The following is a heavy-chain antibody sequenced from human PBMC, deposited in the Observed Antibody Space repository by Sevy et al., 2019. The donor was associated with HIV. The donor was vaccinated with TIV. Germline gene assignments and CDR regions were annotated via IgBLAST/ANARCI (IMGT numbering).Heavy chain of an antibody. CDR2: INHSGGP. J-gene: IGHJ5*02. CDR3: ARLEYSSSPLYNWFDP. D-gene: IGHD6-6*01. CDR1: GGSFSGYY. V-gene: IGHV4-34*01. Sequence: SETLSLTCAVYGGSFSGYYWSWIRQPPGKGVEWIGEINHSGGPNSTPALKSRVTISVNTSKNQFSLKLSSVTAADTAVYYCARLEYSSSPLYNWFDPWGQGTLVTVSS.